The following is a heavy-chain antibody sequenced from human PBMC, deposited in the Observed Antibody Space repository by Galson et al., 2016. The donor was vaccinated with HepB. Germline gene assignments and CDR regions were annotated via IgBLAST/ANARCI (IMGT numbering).Heavy chain of an antibody. J-gene: IGHJ6*02. Sequence: TLSLTCTVSGGSISSDGYHWSWIRQLPGKGLEWIGHIYHSGNTFYNPSLKSRLTISVDTSKNQFSLRLSSATAADTAVYYCARVSANMIFGVVQTYGMDVWGQGTTVTVSS. V-gene: IGHV4-31*03. CDR3: ARVSANMIFGVVQTYGMDV. CDR2: IYHSGNT. D-gene: IGHD3/OR15-3a*01. CDR1: GGSISSDGYH.